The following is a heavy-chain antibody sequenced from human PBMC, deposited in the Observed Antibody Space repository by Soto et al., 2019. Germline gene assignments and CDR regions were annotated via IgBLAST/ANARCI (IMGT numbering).Heavy chain of an antibody. Sequence: GGSLRLSCAASGFTFSSYAMSWVRQAPGKGLEWVSAISGSGGSTYYADSVKGRFTISRDNSKNTLYLQMNSLRAEDTAVYYCANRPYSGSYFGMPTLDYWGQGTLVTVSS. J-gene: IGHJ4*02. CDR1: GFTFSSYA. D-gene: IGHD1-26*01. CDR2: ISGSGGST. CDR3: ANRPYSGSYFGMPTLDY. V-gene: IGHV3-23*01.